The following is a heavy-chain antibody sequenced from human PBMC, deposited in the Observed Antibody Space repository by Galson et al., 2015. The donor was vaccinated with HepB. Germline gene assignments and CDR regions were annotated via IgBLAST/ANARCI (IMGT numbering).Heavy chain of an antibody. D-gene: IGHD1-26*01. Sequence: SVKVSCKASGYTFIDTFIYWLRQAPGQGLEWIGWINPDGGAIKSSQKFQGRVTLTGDTSISTAYMELSSLTSDDTALYYCARGVGVGADAFDIWGQGTLVTVS. CDR1: GYTFIDTF. CDR2: INPDGGAI. J-gene: IGHJ3*02. V-gene: IGHV1-2*02. CDR3: ARGVGVGADAFDI.